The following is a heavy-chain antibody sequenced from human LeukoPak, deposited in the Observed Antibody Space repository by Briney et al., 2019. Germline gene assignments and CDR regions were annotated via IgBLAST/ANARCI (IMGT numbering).Heavy chain of an antibody. CDR2: ISYDGSNK. CDR1: GFIFSSYG. Sequence: GGSLRLSCTASGFIFSSYGMHWVRQAPGKGLEWVAVISYDGSNKYYADSVKGRFTISRDNSKNTLYVQMNSLRAEDTAVYYCARILELGVVRTFDYWGQGTLVTVSS. D-gene: IGHD3-3*01. CDR3: ARILELGVVRTFDY. V-gene: IGHV3-30*03. J-gene: IGHJ4*02.